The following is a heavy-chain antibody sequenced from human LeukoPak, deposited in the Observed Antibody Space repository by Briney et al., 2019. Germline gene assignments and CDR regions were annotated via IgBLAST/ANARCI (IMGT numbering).Heavy chain of an antibody. V-gene: IGHV1-69*04. J-gene: IGHJ4*02. D-gene: IGHD1-26*01. CDR1: GGTFSSYA. CDR2: IIPIFGIA. Sequence: SVEVSCKASGGTFSSYAISWVRQAPGQGLEWMGRIIPIFGIASYAQKFQGRVTITADKSTSTAYMELSSLRSEDTAVYYCARDRENSGSYYRDWGQGTLVTVSS. CDR3: ARDRENSGSYYRD.